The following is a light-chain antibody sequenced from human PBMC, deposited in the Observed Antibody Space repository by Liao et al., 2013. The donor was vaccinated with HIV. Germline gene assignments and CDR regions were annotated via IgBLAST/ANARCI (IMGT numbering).Light chain of an antibody. CDR2: QDD. CDR3: QAWDRNTVM. CDR1: KLGSKY. Sequence: SYELTQPPSVSVSPGQTARITCSGDKLGSKYVCWYQQRPGQSPLLVIYQDDKRPSGIPDRFSGSNSGNTATLTISGTQAMDEADFYCQAWDRNTVMFGGGTKLTVL. V-gene: IGLV3-1*01. J-gene: IGLJ3*02.